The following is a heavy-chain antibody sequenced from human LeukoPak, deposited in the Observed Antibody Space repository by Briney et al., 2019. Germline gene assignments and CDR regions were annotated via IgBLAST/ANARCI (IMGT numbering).Heavy chain of an antibody. CDR3: ARGPTSGWYRSGFDY. CDR2: INHSGST. CDR1: GGSFNGYY. D-gene: IGHD6-19*01. Sequence: SETLSLTCAVYGGSFNGYYWSWIRQPPGKGLEWIGEINHSGSTNYNPSLKSRVTISVDTSKNQFSLKLSSVTAADTAVYYCARGPTSGWYRSGFDYWGQGTLVTVSS. V-gene: IGHV4-34*01. J-gene: IGHJ4*02.